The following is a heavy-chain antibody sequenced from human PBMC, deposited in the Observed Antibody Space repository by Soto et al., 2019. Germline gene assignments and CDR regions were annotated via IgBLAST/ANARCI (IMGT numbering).Heavy chain of an antibody. D-gene: IGHD4-17*01. J-gene: IGHJ4*02. CDR3: AAVFPLRGEDLYFDY. CDR2: IVVGSGNT. Sequence: SVKVSCKASGFTFTSSAMQWVRQARGQRLEWIGWIVVGSGNTNYAQKFQERVTITRDMSTSTAYMELSSLRSEDTAVYYCAAVFPLRGEDLYFDYWGQGTLVTVS. V-gene: IGHV1-58*02. CDR1: GFTFTSSA.